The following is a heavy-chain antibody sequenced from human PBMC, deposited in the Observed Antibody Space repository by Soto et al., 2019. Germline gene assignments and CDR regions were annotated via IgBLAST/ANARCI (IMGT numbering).Heavy chain of an antibody. CDR1: GFTFTRFS. V-gene: IGHV3-21*06. Sequence: GGSLRLSCSASGFTFTRFSMNWVRQAPGKRLEWVSSISSTTNYIYYGDSMKGRFTISRDNAKNSLYLEMKSLRAEDTAVYYCARESEDHTSNFEYWGQGTLVTVSS. CDR3: ARESEDHTSNFEY. CDR2: ISSTTNYI. J-gene: IGHJ4*02. D-gene: IGHD2-2*02.